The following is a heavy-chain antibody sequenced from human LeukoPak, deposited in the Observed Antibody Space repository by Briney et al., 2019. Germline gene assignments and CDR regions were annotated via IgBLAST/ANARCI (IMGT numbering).Heavy chain of an antibody. CDR2: IRYDGSNK. CDR1: GFTFSSYG. V-gene: IGHV3-30*02. CDR3: AKDIGPIALDAFDI. Sequence: PGGSLRLSCVASGFTFSSYGMHWVRQAPGKGLEWVAFIRYDGSNKYYADSVKGRFTISRDNSKNTLYLQMNSLRAEDTAVYYCAKDIGPIALDAFDIWGQGTMVTVSS. J-gene: IGHJ3*02. D-gene: IGHD6-13*01.